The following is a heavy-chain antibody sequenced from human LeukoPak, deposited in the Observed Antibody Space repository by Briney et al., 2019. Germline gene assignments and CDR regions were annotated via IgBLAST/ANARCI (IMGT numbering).Heavy chain of an antibody. CDR2: ISSSSSYI. D-gene: IGHD4-17*01. V-gene: IGHV3-21*01. Sequence: PGGSLRLSCAASGFTFSSYSMNWVRQAPGQGLEWVSSISSSSSYIYYADSVKGRFTISRDNAKNSVYLQMNSLRAEDTAVYYCAREDDYGDWFDPWGQGTLVTVSS. J-gene: IGHJ5*02. CDR1: GFTFSSYS. CDR3: AREDDYGDWFDP.